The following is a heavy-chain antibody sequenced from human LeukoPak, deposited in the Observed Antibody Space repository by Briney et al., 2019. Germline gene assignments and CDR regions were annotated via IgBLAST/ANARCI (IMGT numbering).Heavy chain of an antibody. Sequence: SETLSLTCTVSGGSISSSSYYWGWIRQPPGKGLEWIGSIYYSGSTYYNLSLKSRVTISVDTSKNQFSLKLSSVTAADTAVYYCARDYSGGDYFDYWGQGTLVTVSS. V-gene: IGHV4-39*07. CDR3: ARDYSGGDYFDY. J-gene: IGHJ4*02. CDR1: GGSISSSSYY. CDR2: IYYSGST. D-gene: IGHD1-26*01.